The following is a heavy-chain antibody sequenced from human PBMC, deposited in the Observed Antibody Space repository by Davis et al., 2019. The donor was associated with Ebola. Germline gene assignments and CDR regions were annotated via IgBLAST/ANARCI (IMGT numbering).Heavy chain of an antibody. J-gene: IGHJ4*02. CDR3: VRTLTTLF. Sequence: GESLKISCAAFGFSVSESYMTWVRQAPGKGLEWVSNIYSAGSTYYADSVQGRFTISRDDSRNTLFLHMNSLRVDDTAVYYCVRTLTTLFWGPGTLVTVSP. D-gene: IGHD1-1*01. V-gene: IGHV3-66*01. CDR2: IYSAGST. CDR1: GFSVSESY.